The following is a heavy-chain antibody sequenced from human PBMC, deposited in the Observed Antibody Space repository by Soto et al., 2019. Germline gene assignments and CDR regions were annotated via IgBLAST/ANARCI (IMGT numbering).Heavy chain of an antibody. Sequence: QLQLQESGPGLVKPSETLSLTCTVSGGSISSSSYYWGWIRQPPGKGLEWIGSIYYSGSTYYNPSLKNRVTIAVDTSKNQFSLKLSSVTAADTAVYYCASYSSSSDYNWFDPWGQGTLVTVSS. J-gene: IGHJ5*02. CDR3: ASYSSSSDYNWFDP. CDR1: GGSISSSSYY. CDR2: IYYSGST. V-gene: IGHV4-39*01. D-gene: IGHD6-13*01.